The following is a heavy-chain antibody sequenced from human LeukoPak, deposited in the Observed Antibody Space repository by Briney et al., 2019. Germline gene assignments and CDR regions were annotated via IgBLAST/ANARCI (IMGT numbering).Heavy chain of an antibody. CDR3: AKDRQQLVPDY. Sequence: PGGSLRLSCAASGFTVSNNYMSWVRQAPGKGLEWVSIIYSGRNTYYADSVKGRFAISRDNSKNTLYLQINSLIAEDTAVYYCAKDRQQLVPDYWGQGTLVTVPS. D-gene: IGHD6-13*01. CDR2: IYSGRNT. J-gene: IGHJ4*02. V-gene: IGHV3-53*01. CDR1: GFTVSNNY.